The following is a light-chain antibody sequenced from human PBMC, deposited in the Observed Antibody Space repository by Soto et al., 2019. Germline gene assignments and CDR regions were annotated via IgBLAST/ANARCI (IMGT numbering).Light chain of an antibody. CDR1: QAISSA. CDR2: DAS. Sequence: ANQLTQSPSSLSASVGDRVTITCRASQAISSALAWYQQKPGKPPKLLIYDASTLQSGVPSRFSGTASGTDFTLTINSLQPEDFATYYCQQHNSYPLTFGGGTKVDIK. V-gene: IGKV1-13*02. CDR3: QQHNSYPLT. J-gene: IGKJ4*01.